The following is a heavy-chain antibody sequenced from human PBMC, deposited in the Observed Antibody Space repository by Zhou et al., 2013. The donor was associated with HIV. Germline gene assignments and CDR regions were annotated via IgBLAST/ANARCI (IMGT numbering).Heavy chain of an antibody. Sequence: QVQLVQSGAEVKKPGASVKVSCKASGYTFTGYYMQWLRQAPGQGLEWMGWINPSTGGTNYAQKFQGRVTMTRDTSISTAYMELSRLRSDDTAVYYCARGMTMAFDYWGQGTLVTVSS. CDR2: INPSTGGT. D-gene: IGHD3-10*01. J-gene: IGHJ4*02. CDR1: GYTFTGYY. CDR3: ARGMTMAFDY. V-gene: IGHV1-2*02.